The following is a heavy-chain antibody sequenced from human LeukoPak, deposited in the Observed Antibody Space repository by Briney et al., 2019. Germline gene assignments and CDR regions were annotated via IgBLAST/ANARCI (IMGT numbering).Heavy chain of an antibody. J-gene: IGHJ4*02. CDR3: ARHVEDDFPYDY. V-gene: IGHV4-59*08. CDR1: GGSISSYY. D-gene: IGHD3-3*01. Sequence: SETLSLTCTVSGGSISSYYWSWIRQPPGKGLEWIGYIYYSGSTNYNPSLKSRVTISVDTSKNQFSLKLSSVTAADTAVYYCARHVEDDFPYDYWGQGTLVTVSS. CDR2: IYYSGST.